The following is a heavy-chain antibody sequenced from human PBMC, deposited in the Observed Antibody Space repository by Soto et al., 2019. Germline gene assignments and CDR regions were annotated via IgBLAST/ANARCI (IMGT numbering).Heavy chain of an antibody. CDR2: IWYDGSNK. CDR1: GCTFSSYS. Sequence: PGGSLRLSCAASGCTFSSYSMSWVRQATGKGLEWVAVIWYDGSNKYYADSVKGRFTISRDNSKNTLYLQMNSLRAEDTAVYYCARDSCIAAAGNNYYYYYGMDVWGQGTTVTVSS. CDR3: ARDSCIAAAGNNYYYYYGMDV. V-gene: IGHV3-33*08. D-gene: IGHD6-13*01. J-gene: IGHJ6*02.